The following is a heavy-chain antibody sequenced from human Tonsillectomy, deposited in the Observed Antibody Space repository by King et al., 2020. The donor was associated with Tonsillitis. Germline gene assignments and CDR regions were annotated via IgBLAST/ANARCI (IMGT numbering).Heavy chain of an antibody. Sequence: VQLVESGGGVVQPGRSLRISCAASGFTFSSYGMHWVRQAPGKGLEWVAVISYDGSNKYYADSVKGRFTISRDNSKNTLYLQMNSLRAEDTAVYYCAKDKLSRTNGVCPVDYWGQGTLVTVSS. V-gene: IGHV3-30*18. J-gene: IGHJ4*02. CDR2: ISYDGSNK. CDR1: GFTFSSYG. CDR3: AKDKLSRTNGVCPVDY. D-gene: IGHD2-8*01.